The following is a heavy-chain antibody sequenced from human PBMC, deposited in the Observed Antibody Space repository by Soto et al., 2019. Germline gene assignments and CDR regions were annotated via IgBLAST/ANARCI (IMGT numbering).Heavy chain of an antibody. J-gene: IGHJ3*02. D-gene: IGHD4-17*01. CDR2: ISGSSSYI. CDR3: ARTDYGGYVRGGFEI. V-gene: IGHV3-21*01. Sequence: EVQLVESGGGLVKPGGSLRLSCAASGFTFSSHNMNWVRQAPGKGLEWVSCISGSSSYIFYADSVKGRFTISRDNARNSLSRQMNSLRVADAAGYYCARTDYGGYVRGGFEIWGHGTMVTVSS. CDR1: GFTFSSHN.